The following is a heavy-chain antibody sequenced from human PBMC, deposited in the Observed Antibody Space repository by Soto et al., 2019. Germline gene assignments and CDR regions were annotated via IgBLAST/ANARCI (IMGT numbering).Heavy chain of an antibody. Sequence: ASVKVACKASGYTFTSYAMHWVLQAPGQRLEWMGWINAGNGNTKYSQKFQGRVTITRDTSASTAYMELSSLRSEDTAVYYCARDPIAAAVFDYWGQGTLVTVSS. CDR1: GYTFTSYA. J-gene: IGHJ4*02. CDR3: ARDPIAAAVFDY. D-gene: IGHD6-13*01. CDR2: INAGNGNT. V-gene: IGHV1-3*01.